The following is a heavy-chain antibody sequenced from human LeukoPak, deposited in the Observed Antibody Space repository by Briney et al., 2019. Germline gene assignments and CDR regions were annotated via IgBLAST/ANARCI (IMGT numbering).Heavy chain of an antibody. CDR3: AYGSYYDSSGSLFDY. Sequence: GGSLRLSCAASGFTFSDYYMSWIRQAPGKGLEWVSYISSSGSTIYYADSVKGRFTISRDNVKNSLYLQMSSLRAGDTAVYYCAYGSYYDSSGSLFDYWGQGTLVTVSS. J-gene: IGHJ4*02. CDR1: GFTFSDYY. V-gene: IGHV3-11*04. CDR2: ISSSGSTI. D-gene: IGHD3-22*01.